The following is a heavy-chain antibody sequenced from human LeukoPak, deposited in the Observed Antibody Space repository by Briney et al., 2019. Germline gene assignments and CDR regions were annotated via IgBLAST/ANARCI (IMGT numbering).Heavy chain of an antibody. J-gene: IGHJ4*02. CDR1: GGSISSYY. V-gene: IGHV4-59*12. CDR2: IYYSGST. Sequence: KPSKTLSLTCTVSGGSISSYYWSWIRQPPGKGLEWIGYIYYSGSTNYNPSLKSRVTISVDRSKNQFSLKLSSVTAADTAVYYCATESPRVIAARPSTFDYWGQGTLVTVSS. CDR3: ATESPRVIAARPSTFDY. D-gene: IGHD6-6*01.